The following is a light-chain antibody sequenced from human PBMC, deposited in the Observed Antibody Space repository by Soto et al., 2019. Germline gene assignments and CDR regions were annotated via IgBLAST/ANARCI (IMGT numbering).Light chain of an antibody. Sequence: EIVLTQSPATLSLSPGERATLSCRASQSVGTYLAWDQQKPGQAPRLLIYDASIRATGIPARFSGSGSGTDFTLTISSLEPEDCAVYYCQQRTNWPPLTFGGGTKVEIK. CDR2: DAS. CDR1: QSVGTY. CDR3: QQRTNWPPLT. J-gene: IGKJ4*01. V-gene: IGKV3-11*01.